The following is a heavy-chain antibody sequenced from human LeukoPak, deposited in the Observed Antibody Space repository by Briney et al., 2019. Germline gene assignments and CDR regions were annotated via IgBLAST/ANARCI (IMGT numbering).Heavy chain of an antibody. CDR2: IYYNGRT. Sequence: SETLSLTCTVSGVSISSGGYYWSWIRQHPGKGLEWIGYIYYNGRTYYNPALQSRVTVSLDTSKNQFSLRLSSVTAADTAVYYCARVGVRNYDSSLDYWGQGTLVTVSS. V-gene: IGHV4-31*03. J-gene: IGHJ4*02. D-gene: IGHD3-22*01. CDR3: ARVGVRNYDSSLDY. CDR1: GVSISSGGYY.